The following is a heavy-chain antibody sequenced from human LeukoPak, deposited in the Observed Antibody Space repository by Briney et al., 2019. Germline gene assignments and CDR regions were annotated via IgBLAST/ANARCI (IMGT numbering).Heavy chain of an antibody. Sequence: GGSLRLSCAASGFTVSSNYMSWVRQAPGKGLEWVSVIYGGGTTYYADSVKGRFTISRDNSKNTLYLQMNSLRAEDTAVYYCAKGWVGATTGSAFDIWGQGTMVTVSS. D-gene: IGHD1-26*01. CDR3: AKGWVGATTGSAFDI. J-gene: IGHJ3*02. CDR1: GFTVSSNY. V-gene: IGHV3-53*01. CDR2: IYGGGTT.